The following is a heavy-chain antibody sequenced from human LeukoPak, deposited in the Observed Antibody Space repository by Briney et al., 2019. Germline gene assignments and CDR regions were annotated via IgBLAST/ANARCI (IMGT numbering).Heavy chain of an antibody. CDR1: GGSISSSSYY. D-gene: IGHD3-10*01. Sequence: KPSETLSLTCSVSGGSISSSSYYWGWIRQPPGKGLEWIGSIYYSGSTYYNPSLKSRVTISVDTSKNQFSLKLSSVTAADTAVYYCARHNRGKHFDYWGQGTLVTVSS. J-gene: IGHJ4*02. V-gene: IGHV4-39*01. CDR3: ARHNRGKHFDY. CDR2: IYYSGST.